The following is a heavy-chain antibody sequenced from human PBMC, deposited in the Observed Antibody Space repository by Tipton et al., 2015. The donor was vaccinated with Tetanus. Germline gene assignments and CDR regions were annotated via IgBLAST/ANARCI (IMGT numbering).Heavy chain of an antibody. CDR2: IYDSGSI. CDR1: GGSISSGGYY. Sequence: TLSLTCIVSGGSISSGGYYWRWIRQHPGKGLEWIGYIYDSGSIYYNPSLKSRVSISIDTSKNQFSLKLSSVTAADTAVYYCARERYIHYGMDVWGQGTTVTVSS. D-gene: IGHD1-1*01. J-gene: IGHJ6*02. CDR3: ARERYIHYGMDV. V-gene: IGHV4-31*03.